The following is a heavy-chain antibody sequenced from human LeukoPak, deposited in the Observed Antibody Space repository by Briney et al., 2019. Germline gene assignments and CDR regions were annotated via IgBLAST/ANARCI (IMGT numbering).Heavy chain of an antibody. Sequence: GGSLRLSCAASGFTFSNYDMNWVRQAPGKGLEWVSYISRSGSTIYYADSVKGRVTISRDNAKNSLYLQMNSLRAEDTAVSYCARDLSGVTGYTYGRGIDYWGQGTLVTVSS. CDR2: ISRSGSTI. D-gene: IGHD5-18*01. CDR1: GFTFSNYD. V-gene: IGHV3-48*01. CDR3: ARDLSGVTGYTYGRGIDY. J-gene: IGHJ4*02.